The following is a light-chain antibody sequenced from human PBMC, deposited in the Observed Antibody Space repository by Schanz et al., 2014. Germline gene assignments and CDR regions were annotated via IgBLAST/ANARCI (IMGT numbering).Light chain of an antibody. CDR1: SSDVGAYNY. J-gene: IGLJ3*02. Sequence: QSALTQPPSASGSPGQSVTISCTGTSSDVGAYNYVSWYQQHPGKAPKLMIYDVSNRPSGVSNRFSSSKFGSMASLTISGLQAEDEADYYCSSYTRSSTWVFGGGTKLTVL. CDR3: SSYTRSSTWV. CDR2: DVS. V-gene: IGLV2-14*01.